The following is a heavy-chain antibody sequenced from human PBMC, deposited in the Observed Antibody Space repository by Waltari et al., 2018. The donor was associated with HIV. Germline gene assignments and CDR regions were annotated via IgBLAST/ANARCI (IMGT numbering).Heavy chain of an antibody. Sequence: EVQLVESGGGWVQPGRSLRLSCAASGFTFDDYAMHWVRQAPGKCLEWVSGISWNSGSIGYADSVKGRFTISRDNAKNSLYLQMNSLRAEDTALYYCAKDIFPTTVTTSPFDYWGQGTLVTVSS. CDR1: GFTFDDYA. CDR3: AKDIFPTTVTTSPFDY. V-gene: IGHV3-9*01. J-gene: IGHJ4*02. D-gene: IGHD4-17*01. CDR2: ISWNSGSI.